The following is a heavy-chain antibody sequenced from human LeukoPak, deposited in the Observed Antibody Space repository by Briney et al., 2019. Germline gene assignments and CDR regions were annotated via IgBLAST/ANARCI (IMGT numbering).Heavy chain of an antibody. CDR1: GFTFSSYW. J-gene: IGHJ4*02. D-gene: IGHD3-22*01. CDR2: INSDGSST. CDR3: ARSNPHYSDSSGYLNY. V-gene: IGHV3-74*01. Sequence: PGGSLRLSCAASGFTFSSYWMHWVRQAPGKGLVWVSRINSDGSSTSYADSEQGRFTISRDNAKNTLYLQMNSLRAEDTAVYYCARSNPHYSDSSGYLNYWGQGTLVTVSS.